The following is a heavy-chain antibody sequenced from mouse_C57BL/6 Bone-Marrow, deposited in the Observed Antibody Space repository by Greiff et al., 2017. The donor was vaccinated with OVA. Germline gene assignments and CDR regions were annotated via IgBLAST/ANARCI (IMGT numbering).Heavy chain of an antibody. CDR3: AREGLLGYFDV. Sequence: QVQLQQPGAELVKPGASVKLSCKASGYTFTSYWMHWVKQRPGQGLEWIGMIHPNSGSTNYNEKFKSKATLTVDKSSSTAYLELSSLTSEDSAVYYCAREGLLGYFDVWGTGTTVTVSS. V-gene: IGHV1-64*01. J-gene: IGHJ1*03. CDR1: GYTFTSYW. CDR2: IHPNSGST. D-gene: IGHD2-3*01.